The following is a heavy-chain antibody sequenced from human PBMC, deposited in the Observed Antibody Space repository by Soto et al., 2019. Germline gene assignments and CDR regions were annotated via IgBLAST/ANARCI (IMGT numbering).Heavy chain of an antibody. D-gene: IGHD3-3*01. J-gene: IGHJ6*02. Sequence: GGSLRLSCAASGFTFSSYAMHWVRQAPGKGLEWVAVISYDGSNKYYADSVKGRFTISRDNSKNTLYLQMNSLRAEDTAVYYCARAYDFWSGYFFYYGMDVWGQGTTVTV. CDR1: GFTFSSYA. CDR2: ISYDGSNK. CDR3: ARAYDFWSGYFFYYGMDV. V-gene: IGHV3-30-3*01.